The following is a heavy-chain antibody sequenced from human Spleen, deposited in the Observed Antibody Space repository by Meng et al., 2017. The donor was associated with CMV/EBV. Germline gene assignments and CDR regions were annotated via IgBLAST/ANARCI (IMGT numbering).Heavy chain of an antibody. D-gene: IGHD6-25*01. CDR2: INPNSGDT. Sequence: ASVKVSCKASGYTFTGYSLRWVRQAPGQGLEWMGWINPNSGDTNYAQKFQGRVTMTRDTSISTAYMELRRLKSDDTAVYYCARGYSSAHIYFDYWGQGTLVTVSS. CDR1: GYTFTGYS. CDR3: ARGYSSAHIYFDY. J-gene: IGHJ4*02. V-gene: IGHV1-2*02.